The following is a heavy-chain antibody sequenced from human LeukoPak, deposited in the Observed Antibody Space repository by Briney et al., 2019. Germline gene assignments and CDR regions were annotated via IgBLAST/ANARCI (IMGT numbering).Heavy chain of an antibody. D-gene: IGHD1-7*01. V-gene: IGHV4-59*01. CDR1: GGSISSYY. J-gene: IGHJ3*02. CDR3: ARDGNYPDDAFDI. Sequence: SETLSLTCTVSGGSISSYYWSWIRQTPVKGLEWIGYIYYSGSTNYNPSLKSRVTISVDTSKNQFSLKLSSVTAADSAVYYCARDGNYPDDAFDIWGQGTMVTVSS. CDR2: IYYSGST.